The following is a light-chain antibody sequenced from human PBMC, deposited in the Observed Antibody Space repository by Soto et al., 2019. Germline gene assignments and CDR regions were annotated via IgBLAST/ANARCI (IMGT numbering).Light chain of an antibody. J-gene: IGLJ2*01. Sequence: SYELTQPPSVSGAPGKTARITCGGNNIGSKSVHWYQQKPGQAPVLVIYYDSDRPSGIPERFSGSNSGNTATLTIRRVEAGDEADYYCKVWDSSSDHRGVFGGGTKVTVL. CDR1: NIGSKS. CDR3: KVWDSSSDHRGV. CDR2: YDS. V-gene: IGLV3-21*04.